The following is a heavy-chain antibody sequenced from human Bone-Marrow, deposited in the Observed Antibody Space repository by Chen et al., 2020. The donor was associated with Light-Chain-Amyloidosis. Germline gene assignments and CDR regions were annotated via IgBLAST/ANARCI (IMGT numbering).Heavy chain of an antibody. CDR1: GFTFRSYP. D-gene: IGHD3-10*01. J-gene: IGHJ4*02. CDR3: AKVLSAFDGSYNFDH. V-gene: IGHV3-23*01. CDR2: ISSTGSAA. Sequence: EVQILESGGDLVQPGGSLRLSCEASGFTFRSYPMSWVRQASGKGLEWVSSISSTGSAAYYADTVKRRFTISRYNSKNTVHLQMDNLRAEDTAMYYCAKVLSAFDGSYNFDHWGRGNLVTVSS.